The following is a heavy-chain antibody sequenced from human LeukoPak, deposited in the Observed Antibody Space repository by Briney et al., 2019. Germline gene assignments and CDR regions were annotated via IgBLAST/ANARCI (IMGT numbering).Heavy chain of an antibody. CDR2: ISGSGGST. CDR3: AKDREWELLSPFDY. CDR1: GFTLSSYA. J-gene: IGHJ4*02. V-gene: IGHV3-23*01. D-gene: IGHD1-26*01. Sequence: GGSLRLSCAASGFTLSSYAMSWVRQAPGKGLEWVSAISGSGGSTYYADSVKGRFTISRDNSKNTLYLQMNSLRAEDTAVYYCAKDREWELLSPFDYWGQGTLVTVSS.